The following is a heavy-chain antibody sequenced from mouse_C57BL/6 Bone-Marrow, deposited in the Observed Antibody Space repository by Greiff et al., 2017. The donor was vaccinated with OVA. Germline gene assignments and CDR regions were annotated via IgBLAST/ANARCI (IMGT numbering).Heavy chain of an antibody. CDR2: IDPETGGT. J-gene: IGHJ1*03. Sequence: VKLVESGAELVRPGASVTLSCKASGYTFTDYEMHWVKQTPVHGLEWIGAIDPETGGTAYNQKFKGKAILTADKSSSTAYMELRSLTSEDSAVYYCTRKKRRYYGSSWYFDVWGTGTTVTVSS. V-gene: IGHV1-15*01. CDR3: TRKKRRYYGSSWYFDV. CDR1: GYTFTDYE. D-gene: IGHD1-1*01.